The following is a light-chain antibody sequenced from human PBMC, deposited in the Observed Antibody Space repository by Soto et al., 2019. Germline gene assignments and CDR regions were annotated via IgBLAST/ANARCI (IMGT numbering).Light chain of an antibody. J-gene: IGKJ1*01. V-gene: IGKV1-5*01. CDR3: QQYNSSPT. Sequence: DIQVTQSPPTLSASVGDRVTITCRASQSISSYLNWYQQKPGKAPKLLIYAASSLQSGVPSRFSGSGCGTEFTLTISSLQPDDFATYYCQQYNSSPTFGQGTKVDIK. CDR1: QSISSY. CDR2: AAS.